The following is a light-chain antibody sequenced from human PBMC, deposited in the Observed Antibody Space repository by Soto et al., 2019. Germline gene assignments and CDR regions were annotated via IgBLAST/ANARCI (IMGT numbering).Light chain of an antibody. CDR1: QSVSSD. Sequence: EIVMTQSPATLSVSPGEGATLSCRASQSVSSDLAWYQQKPGQAPRFLMYGASTRATGIPARFSGSGSGTEFTLTISSLQSEDFAVYHCQQYNNWPITFGQGTRLEIK. CDR2: GAS. CDR3: QQYNNWPIT. V-gene: IGKV3-15*01. J-gene: IGKJ5*01.